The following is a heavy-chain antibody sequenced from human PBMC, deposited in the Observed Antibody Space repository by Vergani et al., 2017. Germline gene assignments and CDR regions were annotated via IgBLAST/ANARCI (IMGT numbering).Heavy chain of an antibody. J-gene: IGHJ3*01. V-gene: IGHV3-23*01. CDR2: INNNGEST. CDR1: GFTFNSYA. CDR3: AKVWGRTSCPYGGGAFDV. D-gene: IGHD2-2*01. Sequence: QLLESGGGLIQPGGSLRLSCAASGFTFNSYAMTCVRQAPGKGLEWVSGINNNGESTYYADSVKGRFTISRDNSKNTLYLQMTDLRDEDTATYYCAKVWGRTSCPYGGGAFDVWGHGTMVTVSS.